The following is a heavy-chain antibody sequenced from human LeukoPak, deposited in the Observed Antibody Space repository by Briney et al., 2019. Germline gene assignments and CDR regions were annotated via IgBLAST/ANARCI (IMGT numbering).Heavy chain of an antibody. Sequence: SETLSLTCAVYGGSFSGYYWSWIRQPPGKGLEWIGEINHSGSTNYNPSLKSRVIISVDTSKNQFSLKLSSVTAADTAVYYCARVRRRWLQLANYYYYYYMDVWGKGTTVTVSS. CDR1: GGSFSGYY. V-gene: IGHV4-34*01. D-gene: IGHD5-24*01. CDR2: INHSGST. J-gene: IGHJ6*03. CDR3: ARVRRRWLQLANYYYYYYMDV.